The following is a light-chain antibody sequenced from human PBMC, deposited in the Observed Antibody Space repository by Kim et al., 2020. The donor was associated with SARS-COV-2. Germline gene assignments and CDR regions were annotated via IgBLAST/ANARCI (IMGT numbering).Light chain of an antibody. CDR1: QSLLYSSNNRNY. V-gene: IGKV4-1*01. Sequence: ATINCKSSQSLLYSSNNRNYLAWYQQKPGQPPKLLIFWASTRESGVPDRFSASGSGTVFTLTINSLQPEDVAIYYCHQYFIAPFSFGGGTKVDIK. CDR2: WAS. J-gene: IGKJ4*01. CDR3: HQYFIAPFS.